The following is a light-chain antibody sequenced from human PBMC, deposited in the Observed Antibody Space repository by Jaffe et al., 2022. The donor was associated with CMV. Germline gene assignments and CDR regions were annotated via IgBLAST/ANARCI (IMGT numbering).Light chain of an antibody. J-gene: IGKJ4*01. CDR1: QSVGTS. CDR2: DAV. Sequence: EIVLTQSPATLSLSPGERATLSCRASQSVGTSLAWYQQKLGQPPRLLIYDAVNRANDIPARFSGSGSGTDFTLTISSLLPEDFVVYFCQQGTNWPTFGGGTKVEI. V-gene: IGKV3-11*01. CDR3: QQGTNWPT.